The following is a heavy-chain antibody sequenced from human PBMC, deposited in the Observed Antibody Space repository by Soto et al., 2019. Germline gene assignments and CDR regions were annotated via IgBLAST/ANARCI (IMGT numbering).Heavy chain of an antibody. CDR1: GFTFSSYE. J-gene: IGHJ3*02. CDR2: ISSSGSTI. Sequence: GGSLRLSCAASGFTFSSYEMNWVRQAPGKGLEWVSYISSSGSTIYYADFVKGRFTISRDNAKNSLYLQMNSLRAEDTAVYYCARVGGYYYDSSGYWRGAFDIWGQGTMVTVSS. D-gene: IGHD3-22*01. V-gene: IGHV3-48*03. CDR3: ARVGGYYYDSSGYWRGAFDI.